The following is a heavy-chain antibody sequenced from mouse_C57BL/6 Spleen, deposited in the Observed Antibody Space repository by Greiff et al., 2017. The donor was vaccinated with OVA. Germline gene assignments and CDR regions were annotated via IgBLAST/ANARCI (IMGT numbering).Heavy chain of an antibody. J-gene: IGHJ3*01. Sequence: QVQLQQSGAELVKPGASVKLSCKASGYTFTSYWMHWVKQRPGQGLEWIGMIHPNSGSTNYNEKFKSKATLTVDKSSSTAYMQLSSLTSEDSAVYYCAPPYDVLFAYWGQGTLVTVSA. CDR3: APPYDVLFAY. CDR1: GYTFTSYW. CDR2: IHPNSGST. D-gene: IGHD2-12*01. V-gene: IGHV1-64*01.